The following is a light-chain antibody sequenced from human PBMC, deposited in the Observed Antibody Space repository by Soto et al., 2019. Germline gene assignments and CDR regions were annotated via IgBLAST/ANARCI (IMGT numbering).Light chain of an antibody. J-gene: IGLJ3*02. CDR1: SGQSTYD. CDR3: QTWGTGIRV. CDR2: LNSDGSH. V-gene: IGLV4-69*02. Sequence: QAVVTQSPSASASLGASVKLTYTLSSGQSTYDIAWHQQQPEKGPRYLMKLNSDGSHNKGDGVPARFSGSSSGPERYLTISSLQSEDEADYYCQTWGTGIRVFGGGTKLTVL.